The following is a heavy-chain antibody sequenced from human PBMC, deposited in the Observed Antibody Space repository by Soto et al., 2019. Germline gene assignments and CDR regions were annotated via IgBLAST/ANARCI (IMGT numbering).Heavy chain of an antibody. J-gene: IGHJ6*01. Sequence: PXETLSLTCTFSVGSISSYHWSCIRQSAGQGLEWIGRFYTNGISHYNPSLKSRLSMSADTSKNQLSLTLTSVTAADTGVYYCARAGNEYGVEVWGQGTTVSISS. CDR1: VGSISSYH. CDR2: FYTNGIS. D-gene: IGHD3-10*01. CDR3: ARAGNEYGVEV. V-gene: IGHV4-4*07.